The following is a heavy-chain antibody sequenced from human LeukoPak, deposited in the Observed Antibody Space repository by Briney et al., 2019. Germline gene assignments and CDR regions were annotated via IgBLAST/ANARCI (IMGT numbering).Heavy chain of an antibody. CDR1: SGSISTYY. V-gene: IGHV4-59*12. D-gene: IGHD3-10*01. Sequence: SETLSLTCTVSSGSISTYYWSWIRQPPGKGLEWIGYIYYSGSTNYNPSLKSRVTISVDTSKNQFSLKLSSVTAADTAVYYCVRNYYGSGSYPYWGQGTLVTVSS. J-gene: IGHJ4*02. CDR3: VRNYYGSGSYPY. CDR2: IYYSGST.